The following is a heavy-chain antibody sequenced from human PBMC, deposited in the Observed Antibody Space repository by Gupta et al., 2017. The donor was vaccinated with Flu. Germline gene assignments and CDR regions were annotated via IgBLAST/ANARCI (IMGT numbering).Heavy chain of an antibody. J-gene: IGHJ4*02. CDR2: INNDGTST. V-gene: IGHV3-74*01. D-gene: IGHD6-19*01. Sequence: EVQLVESGGDLVQPGGSLRLSCAASGFTFSRYWMHWVRQAPGKGLVWVSRINNDGTSTNYADSVKGRFTISRDNAKNTLYLQMNSLRAEDTAVYYCARSQWFDYWGQGTLVTVSS. CDR1: GFTFSRYW. CDR3: ARSQWFDY.